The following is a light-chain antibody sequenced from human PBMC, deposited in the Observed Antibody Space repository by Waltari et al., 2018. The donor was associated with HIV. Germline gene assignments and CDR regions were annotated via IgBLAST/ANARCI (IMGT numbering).Light chain of an antibody. CDR1: QSFSSN. J-gene: IGKJ3*01. V-gene: IGKV3-15*01. Sequence: EIVMTQSPATLTASPGERATVSCRASQSFSSNLAWYQQTPGQAPRRLIYGASTRSTGISARYSGSGSGTEFTLTISSLHPEDFAVYYCQQYNNWPPFTFGPGTKVDIK. CDR3: QQYNNWPPFT. CDR2: GAS.